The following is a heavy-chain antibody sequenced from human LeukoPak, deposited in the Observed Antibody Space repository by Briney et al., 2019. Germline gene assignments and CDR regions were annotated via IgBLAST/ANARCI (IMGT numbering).Heavy chain of an antibody. V-gene: IGHV4-4*07. D-gene: IGHD2-21*02. J-gene: IGHJ4*02. CDR1: GGSISSYY. CDR2: IYTSGST. CDR3: ARLQGPYCGGDCYSLGTRSDY. Sequence: SETLSLTCTVSGGSISSYYWSWIRQPAGKGLEWIGRIYTSGSTNYNPSLKSRVTMSVDTSKNQFSLKLSSVTAADTAVYYCARLQGPYCGGDCYSLGTRSDYWGQGTLVTVSS.